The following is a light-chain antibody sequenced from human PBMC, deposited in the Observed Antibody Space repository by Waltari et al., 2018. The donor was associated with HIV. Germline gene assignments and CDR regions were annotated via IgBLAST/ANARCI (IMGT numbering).Light chain of an antibody. Sequence: IVMTQSPLSLSVSPGESASISCRSSQSLLHENGNNYLDWYFQKPGQPPQLLIYLGSIRAPGVPDRFSSGGSGTEFTLRISGVETEDVGVYYCMQARQSSFTFGPGTKVEIK. CDR1: QSLLHENGNNY. J-gene: IGKJ3*01. CDR3: MQARQSSFT. V-gene: IGKV2-28*01. CDR2: LGS.